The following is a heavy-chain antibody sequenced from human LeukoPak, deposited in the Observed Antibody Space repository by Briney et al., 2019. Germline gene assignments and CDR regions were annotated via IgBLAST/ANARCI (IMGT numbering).Heavy chain of an antibody. Sequence: GGSLRLSCAASGFTFSSYGMNWVRQAPGKGLEWVSSISSSSSYIYYADSVKGRFTISRDNAKNSLYLQMNSLRAEDTAVYYCARDMVRGVPYFDYWGQGTLVTVSS. CDR3: ARDMVRGVPYFDY. J-gene: IGHJ4*02. CDR2: ISSSSSYI. CDR1: GFTFSSYG. D-gene: IGHD3-10*01. V-gene: IGHV3-21*01.